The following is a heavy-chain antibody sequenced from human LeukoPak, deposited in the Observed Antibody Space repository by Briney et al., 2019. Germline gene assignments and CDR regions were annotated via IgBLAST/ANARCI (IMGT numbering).Heavy chain of an antibody. CDR2: IYYSGST. J-gene: IGHJ4*02. CDR1: GGSISSYY. Sequence: SETLSLTCTVSGGSISSYYWSWIRQPPGKGLEWIGYIYYSGSTNYNPSLKSRVTISVDTSENQLSLKLSSVTAADTAVYYCARAVSGRFDYWGQGTLVTVSS. V-gene: IGHV4-59*08. CDR3: ARAVSGRFDY. D-gene: IGHD6-19*01.